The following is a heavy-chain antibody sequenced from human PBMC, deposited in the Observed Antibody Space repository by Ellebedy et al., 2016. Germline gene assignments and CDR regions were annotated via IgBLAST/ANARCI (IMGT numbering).Heavy chain of an antibody. CDR2: IHYSGST. CDR1: GGSINSGSYY. Sequence: SETLSLTXIVSGGSINSGSYYWSWIRQHPGKGLEWIGYIHYSGSTYYNPSLRGRVTISMDTSKTQFSLKLTSVTAADTAVYYCAREKGSYDRSGYYLDYWGPGTLVTVSS. V-gene: IGHV4-31*02. J-gene: IGHJ4*02. CDR3: AREKGSYDRSGYYLDY. D-gene: IGHD3-22*01.